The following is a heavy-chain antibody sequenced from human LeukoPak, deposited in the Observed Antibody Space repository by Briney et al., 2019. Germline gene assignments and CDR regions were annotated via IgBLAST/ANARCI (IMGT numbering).Heavy chain of an antibody. V-gene: IGHV3-23*01. D-gene: IGHD6-6*01. Sequence: GGSLRLSCAASGFTFSSSAMSWVRQTPGKGLEWVSAISGRDGSTYYADSVKGRFSISRDNSKNSLYLQMNSLRAVDTAVYYCARDLDPSSSPFPYYFDYWGQGTLVTVSS. CDR3: ARDLDPSSSPFPYYFDY. J-gene: IGHJ4*02. CDR1: GFTFSSSA. CDR2: ISGRDGST.